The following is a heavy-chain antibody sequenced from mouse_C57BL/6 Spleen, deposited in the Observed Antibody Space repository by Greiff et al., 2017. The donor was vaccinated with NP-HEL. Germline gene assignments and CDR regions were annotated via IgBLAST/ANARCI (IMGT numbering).Heavy chain of an antibody. V-gene: IGHV1-15*01. D-gene: IGHD1-3*01. Sequence: QVQLQQSGAELVRPGASVTLSCKASGYTFTDYDMHWVKQTPVQGLEWIGDIDPETGGTAHNQKFNGKAILTADKSSSTAYMKLRSLTSEDSAVYYCTRSYNDYAMDYWGQGTSVTVSS. CDR2: IDPETGGT. J-gene: IGHJ4*01. CDR1: GYTFTDYD. CDR3: TRSYNDYAMDY.